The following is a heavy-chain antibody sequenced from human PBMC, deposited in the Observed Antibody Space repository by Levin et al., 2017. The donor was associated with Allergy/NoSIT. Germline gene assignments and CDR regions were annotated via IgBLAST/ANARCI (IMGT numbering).Heavy chain of an antibody. CDR1: GGSISSYSY. V-gene: IGHV4-59*08. D-gene: IGHD6-13*01. CDR3: ARLSGAAAAHNWFDP. J-gene: IGHJ5*02. Sequence: PSETLSLTCTVSGGSISSYSYWSWIRQPPGKGLEWIGYIYYSGSTNYNPSLKSRVTISVDTSKNQFSLKLSSVTAAATAAYYCARLSGAAAAHNWFDPWGQGTLVTVSS. CDR2: IYYSGST.